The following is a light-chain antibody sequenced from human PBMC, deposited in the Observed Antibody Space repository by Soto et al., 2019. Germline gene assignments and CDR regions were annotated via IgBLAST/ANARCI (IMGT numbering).Light chain of an antibody. J-gene: IGLJ7*01. CDR3: QSYDSSLGAV. Sequence: QAVLTQPPSVSGATGQRVTISCTGSRSNIGSGYSVHWYQQLPGTAPKLLVYGDSRPPGVPDRFSGSKSGTSASLAITGLQAEDEADYYCQSYDSSLGAVFGGGTQLTVL. V-gene: IGLV1-40*01. CDR2: GDS. CDR1: RSNIGSGYS.